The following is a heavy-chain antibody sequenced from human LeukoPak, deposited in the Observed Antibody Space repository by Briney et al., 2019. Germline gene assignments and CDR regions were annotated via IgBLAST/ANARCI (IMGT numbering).Heavy chain of an antibody. CDR3: ARDALQSVYYYGMDV. CDR2: IKQDGSEK. V-gene: IGHV3-7*01. J-gene: IGHJ6*02. CDR1: GYTFSSYW. D-gene: IGHD4-11*01. Sequence: GGSLRLSCAASGYTFSSYWMSWVRQAPGKGLEWVANIKQDGSEKYYVDSVKGRFTISRDNAKNSLYLQMNSLRAEDTAVYYCARDALQSVYYYGMDVWGQGTTVTVSS.